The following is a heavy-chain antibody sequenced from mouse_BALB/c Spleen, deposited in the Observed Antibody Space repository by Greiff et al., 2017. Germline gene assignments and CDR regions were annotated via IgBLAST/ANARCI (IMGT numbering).Heavy chain of an antibody. Sequence: VQLQQSGAELVRPGASVTLSCKASGYTFTDYEMHWVKQTPVHGLEWIGAIDPETGGTAYNQKFKGKATLTADKSSSTAYMELRSLTSEDSAVYYCTRSPPVVANCDYWGQGTTLTVSS. CDR3: TRSPPVVANCDY. CDR2: IDPETGGT. CDR1: GYTFTDYE. J-gene: IGHJ2*01. D-gene: IGHD1-1*01. V-gene: IGHV1-15*01.